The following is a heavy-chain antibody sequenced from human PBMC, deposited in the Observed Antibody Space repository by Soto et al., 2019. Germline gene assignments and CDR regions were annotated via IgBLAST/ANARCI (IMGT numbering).Heavy chain of an antibody. CDR2: ISSSSSYI. CDR3: ARGLAGAKYFDY. CDR1: GFTFNTYA. Sequence: GSLEISCAASGFTFNTYAMSWVRQAPGKGLEWVSSISSSSSYIYYADSVKGRFTISRDNAKNSLYLQMNSLRAEDTAVYYCARGLAGAKYFDYWGQGTLVTVSS. V-gene: IGHV3-21*01. D-gene: IGHD1-26*01. J-gene: IGHJ4*02.